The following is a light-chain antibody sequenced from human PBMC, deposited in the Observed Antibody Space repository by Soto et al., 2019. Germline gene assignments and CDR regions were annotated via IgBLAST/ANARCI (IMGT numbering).Light chain of an antibody. CDR3: QQSNNYPWT. V-gene: IGKV1-5*03. CDR2: EAA. CDR1: QYIHNY. Sequence: DIQMTQSHSTLSASVGDRVTITCRASQYIHNYLAWYQQKPGEAPKLLIYEAANLESGVPSRFSGSGTGTEFTLTISSLQPDDFATYYCQQSNNYPWTFGQGTREEI. J-gene: IGKJ1*01.